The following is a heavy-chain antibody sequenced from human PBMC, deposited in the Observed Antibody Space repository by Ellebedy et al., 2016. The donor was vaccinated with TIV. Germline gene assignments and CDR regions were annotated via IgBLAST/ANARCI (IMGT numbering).Heavy chain of an antibody. CDR2: ISAYNGNT. CDR1: GYTFTSYG. Sequence: AASVKVSCKASGYTFTSYGISWVRQAAGQGLEWMGWISAYNGNTNYAQKLQGRVTMTTDTSTSTAYMELRSLRSDDTAVYYCARVIVVVPAAVDYYYGMDVWGQGTTVTVCS. D-gene: IGHD2-2*01. CDR3: ARVIVVVPAAVDYYYGMDV. V-gene: IGHV1-18*01. J-gene: IGHJ6*02.